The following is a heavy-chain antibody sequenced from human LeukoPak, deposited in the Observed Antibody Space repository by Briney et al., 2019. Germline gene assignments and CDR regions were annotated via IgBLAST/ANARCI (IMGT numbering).Heavy chain of an antibody. Sequence: SETLSLTCAVSGDSMIGYYWNWIRQPPGKGLGWIGYIYYTGSTTYNPSLKSRVTISLDMSKNQFSLRLTSITSADTAIYFCARASSRSRLTDHWGQGTLVAVSS. J-gene: IGHJ4*02. CDR2: IYYTGST. D-gene: IGHD1-26*01. CDR3: ARASSRSRLTDH. V-gene: IGHV4-59*01. CDR1: GDSMIGYY.